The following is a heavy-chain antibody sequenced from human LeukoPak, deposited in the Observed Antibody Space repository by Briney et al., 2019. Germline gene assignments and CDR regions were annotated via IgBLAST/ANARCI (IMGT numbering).Heavy chain of an antibody. CDR1: GFTFTSSA. CDR2: IVVGSGNT. CDR3: ARVPYDFWSSYYNDY. Sequence: ASVKVSCKASGFTFTSSAMQWVRQARGQRLEWIGWIVVGSGNTNYAQKFQERVTITRDMSTSTAYMELSSLRSEDTAVYYCARVPYDFWSSYYNDYWGQGTLVTVSS. V-gene: IGHV1-58*02. D-gene: IGHD3-3*01. J-gene: IGHJ4*02.